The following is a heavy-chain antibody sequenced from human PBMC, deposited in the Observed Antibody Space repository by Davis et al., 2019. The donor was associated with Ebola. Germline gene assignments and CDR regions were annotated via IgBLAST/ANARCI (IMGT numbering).Heavy chain of an antibody. V-gene: IGHV4-59*01. D-gene: IGHD4-17*01. Sequence: PSETLSLTCTVSGGSISSYYWSWIRQPPGKGLEWIGYIYYSGSTNYNPSLKSRVTISVDTSKNQFSLKLSSVTAADTAVYYCARDGNYGDYSYNWFDPWGQGTLVTVSS. J-gene: IGHJ5*02. CDR1: GGSISSYY. CDR3: ARDGNYGDYSYNWFDP. CDR2: IYYSGST.